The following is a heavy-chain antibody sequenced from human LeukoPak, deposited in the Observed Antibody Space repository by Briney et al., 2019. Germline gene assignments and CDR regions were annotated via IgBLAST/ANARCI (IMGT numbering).Heavy chain of an antibody. CDR1: GFIFSSYG. CDR2: ISGSGGGT. Sequence: PGGSLRLSCAASGFIFSSYGMHWVRQAPDKGLEWVSTISGSGGGTYYADSVKGRFTISRDDSKNTLYLQMNSLGAEDTGVYYCAKGYARVGSDRNYYYYGMDVWGQGTTVTVSS. J-gene: IGHJ6*02. V-gene: IGHV3-NL1*01. D-gene: IGHD2-15*01. CDR3: AKGYARVGSDRNYYYYGMDV.